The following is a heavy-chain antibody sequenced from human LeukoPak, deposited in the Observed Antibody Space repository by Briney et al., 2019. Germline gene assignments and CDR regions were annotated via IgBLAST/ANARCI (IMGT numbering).Heavy chain of an antibody. CDR2: SYHSGSP. J-gene: IGHJ5*02. CDR3: ARVSRDSYGYLNWFDP. D-gene: IGHD5-18*01. V-gene: IGHV4-34*01. CDR1: GGSFNDYY. Sequence: SETLSLTCAVYGGSFNDYYWSWIRQPPGKGLEWIGESYHSGSPNYNPSLKSRVTISVDTSKNQFSLKLTSVTAADTAVYYCARVSRDSYGYLNWFDPWGQGTLVTVSS.